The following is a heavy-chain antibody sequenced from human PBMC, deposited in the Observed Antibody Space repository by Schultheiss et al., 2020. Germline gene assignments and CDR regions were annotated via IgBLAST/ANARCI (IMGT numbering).Heavy chain of an antibody. CDR2: MNPNSGNT. D-gene: IGHD3-22*01. V-gene: IGHV1-8*02. CDR1: GYTFTSYG. J-gene: IGHJ4*02. Sequence: ASVKVSCKASGYTFTSYGISWVRQAPGQGLEWMGWMNPNSGNTGYAQKFQGRVTMTRNTSISTAYMELSRLRSDDTAVYYCARGGHYYDSSGYRKFDYWGQGTLVTVSS. CDR3: ARGGHYYDSSGYRKFDY.